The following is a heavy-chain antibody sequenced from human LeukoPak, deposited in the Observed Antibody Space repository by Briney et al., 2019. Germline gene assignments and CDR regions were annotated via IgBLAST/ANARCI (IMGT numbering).Heavy chain of an antibody. CDR1: GGSISSSSYY. D-gene: IGHD2-2*01. Sequence: PSETLSLTXTVSGGSISSSSYYWGWIRQPPGNGLEWIGSIYYSGSTYYNPSLKSRVTISVDTSKNQFSLKLSSVTAADTAVYYCARPSHIVVVPAAYWYFDLWGRGTLVTVSS. CDR3: ARPSHIVVVPAAYWYFDL. J-gene: IGHJ2*01. V-gene: IGHV4-39*01. CDR2: IYYSGST.